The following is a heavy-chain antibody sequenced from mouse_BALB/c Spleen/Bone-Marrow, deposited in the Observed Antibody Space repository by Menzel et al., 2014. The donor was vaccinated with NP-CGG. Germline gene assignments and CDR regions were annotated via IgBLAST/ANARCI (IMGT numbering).Heavy chain of an antibody. D-gene: IGHD4-1*01. V-gene: IGHV5-17*02. CDR1: GFTFSSFG. J-gene: IGHJ2*01. CDR3: TRGGNWEDFDY. Sequence: EVKLVESGGGLVQPGGSRKLSCAASGFTFSSFGMHCVRQAPEKGLEWVAYISSGSRTIYYADTVKGRFTISRDNPKNTLFLQMTGLRSEDTAMYYCTRGGNWEDFDYWGQGTTLTVSS. CDR2: ISSGSRTI.